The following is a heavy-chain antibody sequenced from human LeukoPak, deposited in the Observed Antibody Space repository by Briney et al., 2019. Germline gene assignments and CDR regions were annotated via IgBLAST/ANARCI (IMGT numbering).Heavy chain of an antibody. Sequence: SETLSLTCGVSGYSISSGHYWGWIRQPPGKELEWIGSIYHSGTTYYNPSLKSRVTISVDTSKNQFSLKLSSVTAADTAVYYCARETAVARHDYGMDVWGQGTTVTVSS. CDR1: GYSISSGHY. CDR3: ARETAVARHDYGMDV. D-gene: IGHD6-19*01. CDR2: IYHSGTT. V-gene: IGHV4-38-2*02. J-gene: IGHJ6*02.